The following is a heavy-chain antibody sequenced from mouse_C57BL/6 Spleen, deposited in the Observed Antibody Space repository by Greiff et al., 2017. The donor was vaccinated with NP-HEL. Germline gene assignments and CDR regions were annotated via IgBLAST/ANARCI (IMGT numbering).Heavy chain of an antibody. V-gene: IGHV1-55*01. CDR1: GYTFTSYW. Sequence: QVQLKQPGAELVKPGASVKMSCKASGYTFTSYWITWVKQRPGQGLEWIGDIYPGSGSTNYNEKFKSKATLTVDTSSSTAYMQLSSLTSEDSAVYYCARSQTAQAPWFAYWGQGTLVTVSA. CDR2: IYPGSGST. CDR3: ARSQTAQAPWFAY. J-gene: IGHJ3*01. D-gene: IGHD3-2*02.